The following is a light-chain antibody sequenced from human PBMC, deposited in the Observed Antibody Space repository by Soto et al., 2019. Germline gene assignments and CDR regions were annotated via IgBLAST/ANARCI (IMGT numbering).Light chain of an antibody. J-gene: IGKJ1*01. V-gene: IGKV1-39*01. CDR2: AAS. CDR1: QSISSY. Sequence: DRQINRSPSSLSACVGNRVIISSRASQSISSYLNWYQQKPGKAPKLLIYAASSLQSGVPSRFSGSGSGTDFTLTINNLQPDDFAIYYCQQYKKFPWTFGRGTKVDIK. CDR3: QQYKKFPWT.